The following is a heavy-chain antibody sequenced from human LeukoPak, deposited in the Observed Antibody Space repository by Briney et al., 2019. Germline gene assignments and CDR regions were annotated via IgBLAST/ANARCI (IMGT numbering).Heavy chain of an antibody. CDR2: IYPGDSDI. CDR3: ARHEARDGYNDGIDWFDP. V-gene: IGHV5-51*01. J-gene: IGHJ5*02. CDR1: GYSFTKYW. Sequence: GESLKISCKSSGYSFTKYWIGWVRQMPGKGLEWMGIIYPGDSDIRHSPSFQGQVTISADKSISTAYLQWSSLKASDTAMYYCARHEARDGYNDGIDWFDPWGQGTLVTVSS. D-gene: IGHD5-24*01.